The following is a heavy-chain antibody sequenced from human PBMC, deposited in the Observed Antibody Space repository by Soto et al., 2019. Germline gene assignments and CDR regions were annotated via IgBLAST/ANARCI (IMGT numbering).Heavy chain of an antibody. Sequence: PGGSLRLSCAASGFTFSSYAMSWVRQAPGKGLEWVSAISGSGGSTYYADSVKGRFTISRGNSKNTLYLQMNSLRAEDTAVYYCALRQGSSGYSRLDYWGQGTLVTVSS. CDR2: ISGSGGST. CDR1: GFTFSSYA. D-gene: IGHD3-22*01. V-gene: IGHV3-23*01. J-gene: IGHJ4*02. CDR3: ALRQGSSGYSRLDY.